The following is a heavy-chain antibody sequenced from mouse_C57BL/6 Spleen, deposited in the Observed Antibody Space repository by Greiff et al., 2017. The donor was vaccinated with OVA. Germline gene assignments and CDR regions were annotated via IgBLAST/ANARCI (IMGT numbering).Heavy chain of an antibody. V-gene: IGHV1-82*01. CDR3: ARRTGYYYGSLDY. CDR2: IYPGDGDT. CDR1: GYAFSSSW. J-gene: IGHJ2*01. Sequence: VQLKESGPELVKPGASVKISCKASGYAFSSSWMNWVKQRPGKGLEWIGRIYPGDGDTNYNGKFKGKATLTADKSSSTAYMQLSSLTSEDSAVYFCARRTGYYYGSLDYWGQGTTLTVSS. D-gene: IGHD1-1*01.